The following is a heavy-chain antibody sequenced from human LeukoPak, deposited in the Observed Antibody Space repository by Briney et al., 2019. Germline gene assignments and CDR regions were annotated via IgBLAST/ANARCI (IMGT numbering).Heavy chain of an antibody. Sequence: GESLKISCKGFGYSFTNYWIGWVRQMPGKGLEWMGINFPGDSDTKYSPAFQGQVSMSVDKSISTAFLQWSSLKASDTAMYYCARSLETDTPDAFDIWGQGTLVTVSS. CDR1: GYSFTNYW. V-gene: IGHV5-51*01. D-gene: IGHD2-15*01. J-gene: IGHJ3*02. CDR2: NFPGDSDT. CDR3: ARSLETDTPDAFDI.